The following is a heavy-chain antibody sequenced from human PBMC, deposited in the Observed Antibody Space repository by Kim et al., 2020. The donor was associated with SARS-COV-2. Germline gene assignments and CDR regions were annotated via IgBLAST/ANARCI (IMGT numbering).Heavy chain of an antibody. Sequence: GGSLRLSCAASGFTFSSYGMHWVRQAPGKGLEWVAVIWYDGSNKYYADSVKGRFTISRDNSKNTLYLQMNSLRAEDTAVYYCARDLAYCSGGSCYWHGMDVWGQGTTVTVSS. CDR1: GFTFSSYG. CDR2: IWYDGSNK. V-gene: IGHV3-33*01. J-gene: IGHJ6*02. CDR3: ARDLAYCSGGSCYWHGMDV. D-gene: IGHD2-15*01.